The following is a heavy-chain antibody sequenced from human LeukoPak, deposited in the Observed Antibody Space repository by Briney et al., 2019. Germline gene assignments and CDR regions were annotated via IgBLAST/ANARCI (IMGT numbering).Heavy chain of an antibody. CDR3: ATSRDSSGVD. Sequence: GFTFXSYXXXWGRQAPGKGLDCVANINHDGSVKYYVDSVKGGFTISRDKDKNSLYLQMNRQRAEDTAVYYCATSRDSSGVDWGQGNLVTVSS. CDR2: INHDGSVK. J-gene: IGHJ4*02. CDR1: GFTFXSYX. V-gene: IGHV3-7*01. D-gene: IGHD3-22*01.